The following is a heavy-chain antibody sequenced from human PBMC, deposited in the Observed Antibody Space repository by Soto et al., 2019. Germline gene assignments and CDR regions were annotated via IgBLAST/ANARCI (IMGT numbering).Heavy chain of an antibody. CDR1: GFTFNGFV. J-gene: IGHJ1*01. CDR2: IYSGGST. Sequence: HPGGSLRLSCAASGFTFNGFVMHWVRQAPGKGLEWVSVIYSGGSTYYADSVKGRFTISRDNSKNTLYLQMNSLRAEDTAVYYCARDRVESGYPEYFQHWGQGTLVTVSS. CDR3: ARDRVESGYPEYFQH. V-gene: IGHV3-53*01. D-gene: IGHD3-22*01.